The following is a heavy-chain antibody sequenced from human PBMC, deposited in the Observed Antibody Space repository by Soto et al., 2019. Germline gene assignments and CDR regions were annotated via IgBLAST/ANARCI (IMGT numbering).Heavy chain of an antibody. D-gene: IGHD2-21*02. Sequence: PGESLKISCKGSGYSFTSYWIGWVRQMPGKGLEWMGIIYPGDSDTRYSPSFQGQVAISADKSISTAYLQWSSLKASDTAMYYCARLSAYCGGDCGAFDIWGQGTMVTVSS. CDR3: ARLSAYCGGDCGAFDI. CDR2: IYPGDSDT. CDR1: GYSFTSYW. J-gene: IGHJ3*02. V-gene: IGHV5-51*01.